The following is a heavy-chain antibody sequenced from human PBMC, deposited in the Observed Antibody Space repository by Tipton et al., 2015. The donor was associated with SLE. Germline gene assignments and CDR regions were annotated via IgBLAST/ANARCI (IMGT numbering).Heavy chain of an antibody. V-gene: IGHV1-18*01. CDR3: ARGPISSSWFHVDY. CDR1: GYTFTTYG. D-gene: IGHD6-13*01. Sequence: QSGPEVKKPGASVKVSCKASGYTFTTYGISWVRQAPGQGLEWMGRISAYNGYTNYAQKLQGRVTMTTDTSTSTAYMELRGLRSDDTAVYFCARGPISSSWFHVDYWGQGTLVTVSS. J-gene: IGHJ4*02. CDR2: ISAYNGYT.